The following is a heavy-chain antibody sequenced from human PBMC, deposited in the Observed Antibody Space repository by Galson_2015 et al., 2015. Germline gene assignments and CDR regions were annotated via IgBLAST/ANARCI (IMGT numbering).Heavy chain of an antibody. Sequence: SLRLSCAASGFTFCSYAMHWVRQAPGKGLEWVAVISYDGSNKYYADSVKGRFTISRDNSKNTLYLQMNSLRAEDTAVYYCARGLVGSSGPFDYWGQGTLVTVSS. CDR2: ISYDGSNK. CDR3: ARGLVGSSGPFDY. V-gene: IGHV3-30-3*01. D-gene: IGHD6-19*01. CDR1: GFTFCSYA. J-gene: IGHJ4*02.